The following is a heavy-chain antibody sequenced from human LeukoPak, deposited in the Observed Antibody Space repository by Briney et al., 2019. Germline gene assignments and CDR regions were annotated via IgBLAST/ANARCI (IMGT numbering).Heavy chain of an antibody. J-gene: IGHJ4*02. CDR3: ARTIPYGSGRQHPGKYYFDY. CDR2: IYSGGNT. V-gene: IGHV3-53*01. CDR1: GFIVSRNY. D-gene: IGHD3-10*01. Sequence: GGSLRLSCAASGFIVSRNYMSWVRQARGKGLEWVSVIYSGGNTYYAASVKGRFTLSKDNSTNPVYFQLDSLRPEDKAVYYCARTIPYGSGRQHPGKYYFDYWGQGTLVTVSS.